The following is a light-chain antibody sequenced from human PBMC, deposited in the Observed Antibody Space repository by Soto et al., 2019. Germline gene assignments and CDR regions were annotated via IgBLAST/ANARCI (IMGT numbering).Light chain of an antibody. V-gene: IGKV1-12*01. CDR3: QQAYSFPIT. J-gene: IGKJ5*01. Sequence: DIQMTQSPSSVSASIGDRVTVTCRASQGISNCLAWYQQKPGKAPKFLISASSSLQTGVPSRCSGSGSGTDFSLTISSLQPEDFAAYYCQQAYSFPITFGQGTRLEIK. CDR1: QGISNC. CDR2: ASS.